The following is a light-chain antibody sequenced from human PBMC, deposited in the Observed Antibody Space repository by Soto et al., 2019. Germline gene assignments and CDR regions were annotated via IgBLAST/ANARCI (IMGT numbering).Light chain of an antibody. Sequence: DIQMTQSPSSVSASVGERVTITCRASQSISTYLNWYHHKPRKPPQLRIYVAYHLQSGVPSMFSRSGSGTDFTRDITSLQPEDFAPYYCQQSCKSPYTFGQGTTLEVK. CDR1: QSISTY. V-gene: IGKV1-39*01. CDR2: VAY. J-gene: IGKJ2*01. CDR3: QQSCKSPYT.